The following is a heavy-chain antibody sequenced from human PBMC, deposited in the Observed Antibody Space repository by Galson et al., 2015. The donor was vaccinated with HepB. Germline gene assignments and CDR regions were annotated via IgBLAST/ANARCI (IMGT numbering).Heavy chain of an antibody. CDR3: ARKGDGDYPGNWFDP. D-gene: IGHD4-17*01. CDR1: GYTFTSYY. Sequence: SVKVSCKASGYTFTSYYMHWVRQAPGQGLEWMGIINPSGGSTSYAQKFQGRVTMTRDTSTSTVYMELSSLRSEDTAVYYCARKGDGDYPGNWFDPWGQGTLVTVSS. J-gene: IGHJ5*02. V-gene: IGHV1-46*03. CDR2: INPSGGST.